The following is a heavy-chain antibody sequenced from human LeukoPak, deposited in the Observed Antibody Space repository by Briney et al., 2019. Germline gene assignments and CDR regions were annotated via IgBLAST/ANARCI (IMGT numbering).Heavy chain of an antibody. D-gene: IGHD6-19*01. CDR3: ARRDSSGWYYFDY. CDR1: GASISSRSYY. V-gene: IGHV4-39*01. Sequence: SETLSLTCIVSGASISSRSYYWGWIRQPPGKGLEWIGSIYYYGSTYYNPSLKSRVTISVDTSENQFSLNLTSVTAADTAVYYCARRDSSGWYYFDYWGQGTLVAVSS. J-gene: IGHJ4*02. CDR2: IYYYGST.